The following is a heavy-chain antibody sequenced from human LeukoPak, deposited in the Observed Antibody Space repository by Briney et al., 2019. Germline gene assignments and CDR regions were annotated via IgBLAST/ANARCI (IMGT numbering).Heavy chain of an antibody. D-gene: IGHD3-3*01. J-gene: IGHJ3*02. Sequence: AXXKVSCKASGYTFTSYGISWVRQATGQGLEWMGWISAYNGNTNYSQKLQGRVTMTTHTSTSTAYMELRSLRSDDTAVYYCARKAEWLLRNAFDIWGQGTMVTVSS. CDR3: ARKAEWLLRNAFDI. CDR1: GYTFTSYG. V-gene: IGHV1-18*01. CDR2: ISAYNGNT.